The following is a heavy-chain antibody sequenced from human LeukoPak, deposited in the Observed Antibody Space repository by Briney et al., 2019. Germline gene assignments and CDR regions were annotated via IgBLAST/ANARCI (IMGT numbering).Heavy chain of an antibody. D-gene: IGHD5-18*01. V-gene: IGHV4-39*01. Sequence: SETLSLTCTVSGGSISSSSYYWGWIRQPPGKRLEWIGSLFYSGNTYYNPSLKSRVTLSVDTSKNQFSLKLTSVTAADTAVYYCARHPNTAMINWYFDLWGRGTLVTVSS. CDR2: LFYSGNT. CDR1: GGSISSSSYY. J-gene: IGHJ2*01. CDR3: ARHPNTAMINWYFDL.